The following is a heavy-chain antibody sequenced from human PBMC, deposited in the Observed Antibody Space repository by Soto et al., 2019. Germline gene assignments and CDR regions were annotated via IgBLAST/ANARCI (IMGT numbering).Heavy chain of an antibody. CDR1: GFTFSSYW. CDR2: IKQDGSEK. Sequence: EVQLVESGGGLVQPGGSLRLSCAASGFTFSSYWMSWVRQAPGKGLEWVANIKQDGSEKYYVDSVKGRFTISRDNAKNSLYLQMNSLRAEDTAVYYCAGDTVVVSYYYYGMDVWGQGTTVTVSS. V-gene: IGHV3-7*04. D-gene: IGHD2-21*01. CDR3: AGDTVVVSYYYYGMDV. J-gene: IGHJ6*02.